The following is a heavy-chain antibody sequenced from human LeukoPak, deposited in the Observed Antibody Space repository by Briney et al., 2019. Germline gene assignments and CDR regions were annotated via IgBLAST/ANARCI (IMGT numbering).Heavy chain of an antibody. V-gene: IGHV1-8*03. J-gene: IGHJ5*02. Sequence: ASVKVSCKASGYTFTSYDINWVRQATGQGLEWMGWMNPNSGNTGYAQKFQGRVTITRNTSISTAYMELSSLRSEDTAVYYCARGQGYCSGGGCYSNWFDPWGQGTLVTVSS. D-gene: IGHD2-15*01. CDR1: GYTFTSYD. CDR2: MNPNSGNT. CDR3: ARGQGYCSGGGCYSNWFDP.